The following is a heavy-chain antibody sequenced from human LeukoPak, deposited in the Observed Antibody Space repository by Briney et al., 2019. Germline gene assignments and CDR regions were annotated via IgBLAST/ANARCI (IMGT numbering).Heavy chain of an antibody. CDR3: ARQWLWPSDAFDI. CDR2: IIPIFGTA. CDR1: GGTFSSYA. D-gene: IGHD3-22*01. Sequence: SVKVSCKASGGTFSSYAISWVRQAPGQGLEWMGGIIPIFGTANYAQKFQGRVTITADESTSTAYLELSSLRSEDTAVYYCARQWLWPSDAFDIWGQGTRVTVSS. V-gene: IGHV1-69*13. J-gene: IGHJ3*02.